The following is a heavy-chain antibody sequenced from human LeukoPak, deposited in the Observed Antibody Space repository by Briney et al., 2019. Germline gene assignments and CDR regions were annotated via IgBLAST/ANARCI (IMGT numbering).Heavy chain of an antibody. Sequence: TLSLTCTVSGGSISSGSYYWSWIRRPAGKGLEWIGRIYTSGSTNYNPSLKSRVTISVDTSKNQFSLKLSSVTAADTAVYYCARGELLLWFGEYTAEYWFDPWGQGTLVTVSS. CDR2: IYTSGST. V-gene: IGHV4-61*02. J-gene: IGHJ5*02. CDR3: ARGELLLWFGEYTAEYWFDP. CDR1: GGSISSGSYY. D-gene: IGHD3-10*01.